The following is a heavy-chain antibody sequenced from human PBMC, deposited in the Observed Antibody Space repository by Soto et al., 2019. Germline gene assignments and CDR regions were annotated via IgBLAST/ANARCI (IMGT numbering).Heavy chain of an antibody. CDR3: ARERTTGTYNY. V-gene: IGHV3-11*06. Sequence: QVQLVESGGGLVKPGGSLRLSCAASGFTISDYYMSWIRQAPGKGLEWVSYISSSSSYTNYADSVKGRFTISRDNAKNSLYLQMNSLRAEDTAVYYCARERTTGTYNYWGQGTLVTVSS. CDR1: GFTISDYY. CDR2: ISSSSSYT. D-gene: IGHD1-1*01. J-gene: IGHJ4*02.